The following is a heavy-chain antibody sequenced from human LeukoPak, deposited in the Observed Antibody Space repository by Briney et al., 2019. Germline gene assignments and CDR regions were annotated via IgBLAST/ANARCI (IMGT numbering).Heavy chain of an antibody. CDR3: ARDDYYDSSGYYSPSAFDI. Sequence: GGSLRLSCAASGFTFTSYSMNWVRQAPGKGLEWVSSISSSSSYIYYADSVKGRFTISRDNAKNSLYLQMNSLRAEDTAVYYCARDDYYDSSGYYSPSAFDIWGQGTMVTVSS. V-gene: IGHV3-21*01. CDR1: GFTFTSYS. J-gene: IGHJ3*02. CDR2: ISSSSSYI. D-gene: IGHD3-22*01.